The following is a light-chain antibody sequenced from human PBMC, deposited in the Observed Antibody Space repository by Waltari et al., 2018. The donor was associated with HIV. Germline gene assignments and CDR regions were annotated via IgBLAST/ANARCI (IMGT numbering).Light chain of an antibody. Sequence: SYELTQPPSVSVSPGQTASITCSGDKLGDKYACWYQKRPGQSPVLVIYQDTTRPSGIPERFSGSNSGNTATLSISGTQAMDEADYYCQAWDSSTLVFGGGTRLTVL. J-gene: IGLJ2*01. CDR3: QAWDSSTLV. CDR1: KLGDKY. V-gene: IGLV3-1*01. CDR2: QDT.